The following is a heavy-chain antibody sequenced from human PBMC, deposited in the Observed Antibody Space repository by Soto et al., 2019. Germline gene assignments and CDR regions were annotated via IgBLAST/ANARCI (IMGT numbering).Heavy chain of an antibody. V-gene: IGHV3-23*01. D-gene: IGHD3-3*01. CDR1: GFSFGSYA. CDR2: ISGSDGKT. J-gene: IGHJ4*02. CDR3: ARWSYLDY. Sequence: GGSLRLSCAASGFSFGSYALSWFRQAPGKGLEWVSTISGSDGKTFYADSVKGRFSISRDTSQSTLYLQMNSLRADDTAMYYCARWSYLDYWGQGTRVTVSS.